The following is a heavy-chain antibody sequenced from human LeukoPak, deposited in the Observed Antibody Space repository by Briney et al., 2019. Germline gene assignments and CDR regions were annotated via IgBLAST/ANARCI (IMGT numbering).Heavy chain of an antibody. V-gene: IGHV3-7*04. Sequence: GGSLRLSCAASGFTFSSYWMSWVRQAPGKGLEWVANIKQDGSEKYYVDSVKGRFTISRDNSKNTLYLQTDSLRAEDTAVYHCARAPSGYYPYFDYWGQGTLVTVSS. J-gene: IGHJ4*02. D-gene: IGHD3-22*01. CDR1: GFTFSSYW. CDR2: IKQDGSEK. CDR3: ARAPSGYYPYFDY.